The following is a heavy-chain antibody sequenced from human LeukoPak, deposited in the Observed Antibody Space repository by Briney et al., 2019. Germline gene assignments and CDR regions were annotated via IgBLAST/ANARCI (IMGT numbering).Heavy chain of an antibody. D-gene: IGHD3-10*01. Sequence: GGSLRLSCAASGLTFRSYSMNWVRQAPGKGLEWVSYISSSSSTIYYADSVKGRFTISRDNAKNSLYLQMNSLRDEDTAVYYCVTDGENLLVRAIDYWGQGTLVTVSS. CDR3: VTDGENLLVRAIDY. CDR2: ISSSSSTI. V-gene: IGHV3-48*02. CDR1: GLTFRSYS. J-gene: IGHJ4*02.